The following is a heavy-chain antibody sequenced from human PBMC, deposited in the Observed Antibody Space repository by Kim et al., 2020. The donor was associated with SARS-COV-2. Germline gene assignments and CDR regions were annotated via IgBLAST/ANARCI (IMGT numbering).Heavy chain of an antibody. CDR1: GFTFSSYG. Sequence: GGSLRLSCAASGFTFSSYGMHWVRQAPGKGLEWVAVISYDGSNKYYADSVKGRFTISRDNSKNTLYLQMNSLRAEDTAVYYCAKEISSGWFNYYYYGMDVWGQGTRVSVSS. D-gene: IGHD6-19*01. J-gene: IGHJ6*02. CDR3: AKEISSGWFNYYYYGMDV. V-gene: IGHV3-30*18. CDR2: ISYDGSNK.